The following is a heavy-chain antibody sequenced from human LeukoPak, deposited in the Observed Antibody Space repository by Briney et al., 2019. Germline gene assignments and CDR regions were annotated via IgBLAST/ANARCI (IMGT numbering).Heavy chain of an antibody. D-gene: IGHD6-19*01. Sequence: AGGSLRLSCAASGFTFSSYAMSWVRQAPGMGLEWVSAISGSGGSTYYADSVKGRFTISRDNSKNTLYLQMNSLRAEDTAVYYCAKDPGIAVAGTEDDAFDIWGQGTMVTVSS. CDR3: AKDPGIAVAGTEDDAFDI. CDR1: GFTFSSYA. V-gene: IGHV3-23*01. CDR2: ISGSGGST. J-gene: IGHJ3*02.